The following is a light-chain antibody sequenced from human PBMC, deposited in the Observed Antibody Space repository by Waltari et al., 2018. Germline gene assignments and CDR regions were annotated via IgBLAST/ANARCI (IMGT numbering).Light chain of an antibody. CDR1: QDIYNY. J-gene: IGKJ2*03. CDR2: DAS. V-gene: IGKV1-33*01. Sequence: DVQLTQSPSSLSASVGDRVTITCQASQDIYNYLNWFRQQPGKAPKLLIYDASNLETGVPSRGSGSRSGTDFTFTISSLQPEDVATYYCQQYENFPYSFGQGTKLEIK. CDR3: QQYENFPYS.